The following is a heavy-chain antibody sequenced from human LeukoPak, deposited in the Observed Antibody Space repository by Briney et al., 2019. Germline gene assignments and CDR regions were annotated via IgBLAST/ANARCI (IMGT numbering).Heavy chain of an antibody. Sequence: GGSLRLSCAASGFTFSNYAMNWVRQAPGKGLEWVSTITYSGGNIYYADSVKGRFTISRDNAKNSLYLQMNSLRAEDTAVYYCARDSGYNFDYWGQGTLVTVSS. CDR1: GFTFSNYA. D-gene: IGHD3-22*01. CDR2: ITYSGGNI. J-gene: IGHJ4*02. V-gene: IGHV3-21*01. CDR3: ARDSGYNFDY.